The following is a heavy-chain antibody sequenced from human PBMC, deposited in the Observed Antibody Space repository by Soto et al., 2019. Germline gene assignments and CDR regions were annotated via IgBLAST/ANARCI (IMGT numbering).Heavy chain of an antibody. V-gene: IGHV1-46*01. CDR2: INPTSGST. D-gene: IGHD6-13*01. CDR3: ARDLAAGDH. J-gene: IGHJ4*02. CDR1: GNTSTNTY. Sequence: QVQRVQPGAGVKKLGASGKVSCRASGNTSTNTYKNGVGQAPGQGLEWMGIINPTSGSTNYAQKFQGRVTLTYDTSTTTVYMELSGLRSEDTAVLYCARDLAAGDHWGQGTLVTVSS.